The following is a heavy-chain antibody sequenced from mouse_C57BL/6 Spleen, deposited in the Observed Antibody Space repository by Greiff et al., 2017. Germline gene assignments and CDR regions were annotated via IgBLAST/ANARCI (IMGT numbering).Heavy chain of an antibody. CDR3: ARSLSYGEMDY. J-gene: IGHJ4*01. V-gene: IGHV1-84*01. Sequence: QVQLQQSGPELVKPGASVKISCKASGYTFTDYYINWVKQRPGQGLAWIGWIYPGSGNTKYNEKFKGKATLTVDTSSSTAYMQLSSLTSEDSAVYFCARSLSYGEMDYWGQGTSVTVSS. CDR1: GYTFTDYY. D-gene: IGHD1-1*01. CDR2: IYPGSGNT.